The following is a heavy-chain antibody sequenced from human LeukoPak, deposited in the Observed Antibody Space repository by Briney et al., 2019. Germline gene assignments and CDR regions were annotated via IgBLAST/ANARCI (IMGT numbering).Heavy chain of an antibody. D-gene: IGHD6-13*01. J-gene: IGHJ6*03. CDR1: GGSISSYY. CDR2: IYSSGST. CDR3: ARASPQAAAGRYYYYYYMDV. Sequence: SETLSLTCTVSGGSISSYYWTWIRQPAGKGLEWIGRIYSSGSTNYNPSLESRVTMSVDTSKNQFSLNLRSMTAADTALYYCARASPQAAAGRYYYYYYMDVWGKGTTVTVSS. V-gene: IGHV4-4*07.